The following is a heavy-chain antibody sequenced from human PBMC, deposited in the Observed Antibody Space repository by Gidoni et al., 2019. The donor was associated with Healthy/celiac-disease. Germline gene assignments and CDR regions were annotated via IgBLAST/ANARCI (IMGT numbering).Heavy chain of an antibody. CDR3: TTANIVVVTATGGLYDAFDI. D-gene: IGHD2-21*02. CDR1: GFTFSNAW. CDR2: IKSKTDGGTT. V-gene: IGHV3-15*01. Sequence: EVQLVESGGGLVKPGGSLRLSCAASGFTFSNAWMSWVRQAPGKGLEWVGRIKSKTDGGTTDYAAPVKGRFTISRDDSKNTLYLQMNSLKTEDTAVYYCTTANIVVVTATGGLYDAFDIWGQGTMVTVSS. J-gene: IGHJ3*02.